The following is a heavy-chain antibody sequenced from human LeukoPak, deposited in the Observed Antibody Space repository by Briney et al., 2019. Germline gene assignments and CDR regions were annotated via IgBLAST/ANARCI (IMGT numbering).Heavy chain of an antibody. CDR3: AGAPRRTISYFQH. CDR1: GGSISSGGYY. CDR2: INHSGST. J-gene: IGHJ1*01. V-gene: IGHV4-39*07. D-gene: IGHD3-3*01. Sequence: PSETLSLTCTVSGGSISSGGYYWSWIRQPPGKGLEWIGEINHSGSTNYNPSLKSRVTISVDTSKNQFSLKLSSVTAADTAVYYCAGAPRRTISYFQHWGQGTLVTVSS.